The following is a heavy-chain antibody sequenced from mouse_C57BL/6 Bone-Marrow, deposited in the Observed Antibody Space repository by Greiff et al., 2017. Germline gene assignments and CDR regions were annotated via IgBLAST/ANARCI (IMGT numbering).Heavy chain of an antibody. CDR1: GFTFSDYG. V-gene: IGHV5-15*04. CDR2: ISNLAYSI. D-gene: IGHD3-1*01. Sequence: DVKLQESGGGLVQPGGSLKLSCAASGFTFSDYGMAWVRQAPRKGPEWVAFISNLAYSIYYADTVTGRFTISRENAKNTLYLEMSSLRSEDTAMYYCARRGLKAMDYWGQGTSVTVSS. J-gene: IGHJ4*01. CDR3: ARRGLKAMDY.